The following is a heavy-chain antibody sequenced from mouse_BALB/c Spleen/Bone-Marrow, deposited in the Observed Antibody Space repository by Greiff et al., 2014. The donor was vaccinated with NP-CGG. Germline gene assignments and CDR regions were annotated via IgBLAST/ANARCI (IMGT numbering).Heavy chain of an antibody. D-gene: IGHD2-1*01. CDR1: GFSLTGYG. CDR3: GRGGNYYAMDY. J-gene: IGHJ4*01. V-gene: IGHV2-6-7*01. CDR2: IWGDGST. Sequence: VQLVESGPGLVAPSQSLSITCTVSGFSLTGYGVNWVRQRPGKGLEWLGMIWGDGSTDYNSALKTRLSISKDNSKSEVFLKMNSLQTDDTASYYCGRGGNYYAMDYWGQGTSVTVSS.